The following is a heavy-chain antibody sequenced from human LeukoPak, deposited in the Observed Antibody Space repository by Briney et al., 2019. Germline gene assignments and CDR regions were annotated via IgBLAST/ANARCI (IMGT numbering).Heavy chain of an antibody. J-gene: IGHJ6*02. Sequence: PSETLSLTCTVSGGSISSYYWSWIRQPPGKGLEWIGYIYYSGSTNYNPSLKSRVTMSVDTSKNQFSLKLSSVTAADTAVYYCGYCSGGSLYYGMDVWGQGTTVTVSS. D-gene: IGHD2-15*01. CDR1: GGSISSYY. V-gene: IGHV4-59*01. CDR2: IYYSGST. CDR3: GYCSGGSLYYGMDV.